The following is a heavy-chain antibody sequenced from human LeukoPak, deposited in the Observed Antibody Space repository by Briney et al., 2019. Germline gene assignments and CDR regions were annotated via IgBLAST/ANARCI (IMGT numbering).Heavy chain of an antibody. V-gene: IGHV1-2*02. CDR3: ARDCLGYCSGGSCYNFDY. D-gene: IGHD2-15*01. CDR1: GYTFTGYY. J-gene: IGHJ4*02. CDR2: INPNSGGT. Sequence: ASVKVSCKASGYTFTGYYMHWVRQAPGQGLEWMGWINPNSGGTNYAQKFQGRVTMTRDTSISTAYMELSRLRSDDTAVYYCARDCLGYCSGGSCYNFDYWGQGTLVTVSS.